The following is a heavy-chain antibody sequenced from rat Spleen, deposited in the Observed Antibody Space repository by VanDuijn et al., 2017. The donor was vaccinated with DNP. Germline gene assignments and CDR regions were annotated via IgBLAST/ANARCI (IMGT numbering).Heavy chain of an antibody. J-gene: IGHJ3*01. Sequence: QVQLKESGPGLVQPSQTLSLTCTVSGFSLTNYGVSWVRQPPGKGLEWIAAISSGGSTYYNSALKSRLSISRDTSKSQVFVKMNSLQTEDTAIYFCTRFHTTGLTWFAYWGQGTLVTVSS. CDR1: GFSLTNYG. CDR2: ISSGGST. V-gene: IGHV2S12*01. D-gene: IGHD1-9*01. CDR3: TRFHTTGLTWFAY.